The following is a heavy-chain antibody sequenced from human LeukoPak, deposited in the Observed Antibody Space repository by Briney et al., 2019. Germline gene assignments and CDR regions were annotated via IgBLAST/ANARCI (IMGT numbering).Heavy chain of an antibody. CDR1: GYTFTSYG. V-gene: IGHV1-18*01. CDR3: ARGPYYYDSSGYYYDY. D-gene: IGHD3-22*01. CDR2: ISAYNGNT. Sequence: ASVKVSCKASGYTFTSYGISWVRQAPGQGLEWMGWISAYNGNTNYAQKLQGRVTITTDTSTSTAYMELRSLRSDDTAVYYCARGPYYYDSSGYYYDYWGQGTLVTVSS. J-gene: IGHJ4*02.